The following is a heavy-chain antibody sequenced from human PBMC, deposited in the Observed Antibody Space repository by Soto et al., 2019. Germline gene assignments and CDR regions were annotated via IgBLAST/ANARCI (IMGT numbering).Heavy chain of an antibody. CDR3: PRDLSVNNNGYPVY. V-gene: IGHV3-30-3*01. J-gene: IGHJ4*02. D-gene: IGHD5-18*01. CDR1: GFTFSKYS. CDR2: ISHDGSNE. Sequence: GGSLRLSCVASGFTFSKYSIHWVRQAPGKGLEWVAVISHDGSNEKYADSVKGRFTTSRNSSKNTLYLQMNSLRAEDTAVSYCPRDLSVNNNGYPVYWGPGA.